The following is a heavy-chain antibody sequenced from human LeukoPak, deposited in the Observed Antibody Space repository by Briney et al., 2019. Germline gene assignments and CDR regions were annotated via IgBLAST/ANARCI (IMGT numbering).Heavy chain of an antibody. V-gene: IGHV4-4*02. CDR3: ARVRVDFWSGYYTGGYMDV. CDR2: IYHSGST. D-gene: IGHD3-3*01. Sequence: SETLSLTCAVSGGSISSSNWWSWIRQPPGKGLEWIGEIYHSGSTNYNPSLKSRVTISVDTSKNQFSLKLSSVTAADTAVYYCARVRVDFWSGYYTGGYMDVWGRGTTFTVSS. J-gene: IGHJ6*03. CDR1: GGSISSSNW.